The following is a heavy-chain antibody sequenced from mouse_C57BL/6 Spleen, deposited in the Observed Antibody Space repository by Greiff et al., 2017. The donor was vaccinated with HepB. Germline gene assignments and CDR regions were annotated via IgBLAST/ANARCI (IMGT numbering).Heavy chain of an antibody. Sequence: VQLQQPGTELVKPGASVKLSCKASGYTFTSYWMHWVKQRPGQGLEWIGNINPSNGGTNYNEKFKSKATLTVDKSSSTAYMQLSSRTSEDSAVYYCARSDAYYYGSSYWYFDVWGTGTTVTVSS. CDR1: GYTFTSYW. V-gene: IGHV1-53*01. CDR2: INPSNGGT. CDR3: ARSDAYYYGSSYWYFDV. J-gene: IGHJ1*03. D-gene: IGHD1-1*01.